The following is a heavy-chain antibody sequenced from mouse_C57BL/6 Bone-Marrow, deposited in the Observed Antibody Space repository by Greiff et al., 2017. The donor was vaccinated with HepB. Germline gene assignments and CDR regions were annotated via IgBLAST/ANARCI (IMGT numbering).Heavy chain of an antibody. CDR2: IYPGNGDT. Sequence: LQQSGAELVRPGASVKMSCKASGYTFTSYNMHWVKQTPRQGLEWIGAIYPGNGDTSYNQKFKGKATLTVDKSSSTAYMQLSSLTSEDSAVYFCARWRDYSNYNAMDYWGQGTSVTVSS. D-gene: IGHD2-5*01. CDR3: ARWRDYSNYNAMDY. CDR1: GYTFTSYN. V-gene: IGHV1-12*01. J-gene: IGHJ4*01.